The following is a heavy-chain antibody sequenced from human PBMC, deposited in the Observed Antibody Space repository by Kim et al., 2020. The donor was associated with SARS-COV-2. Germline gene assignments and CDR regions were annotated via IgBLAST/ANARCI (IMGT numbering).Heavy chain of an antibody. CDR3: MTGEYFFDY. CDR1: GYSFTNYW. J-gene: IGHJ4*02. Sequence: GESLKISCQSSGYSFTNYWIGWVRQMPGKGLEWMGIIYPGDSDTVYSPSFQGQVTISADKSIRTAYLQWSSLKVSDTAVYYCMTGEYFFDYWGQGTLVTVSS. V-gene: IGHV5-51*01. CDR2: IYPGDSDT. D-gene: IGHD3-10*01.